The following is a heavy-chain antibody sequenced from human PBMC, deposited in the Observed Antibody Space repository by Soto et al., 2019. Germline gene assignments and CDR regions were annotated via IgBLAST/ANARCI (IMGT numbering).Heavy chain of an antibody. CDR3: TTVATHDEIHDY. CDR2: IKSKTDGGTT. D-gene: IGHD5-12*01. Sequence: GGSLRLSCAASGFTFSNAWMSWVRQAPGKGPEWVGRIKSKTDGGTTDYAAPVKGRFTISRDDSKNTLYLQMNSLKTEDTAVYYCTTVATHDEIHDYWGQGTLVTVSS. J-gene: IGHJ4*02. CDR1: GFTFSNAW. V-gene: IGHV3-15*01.